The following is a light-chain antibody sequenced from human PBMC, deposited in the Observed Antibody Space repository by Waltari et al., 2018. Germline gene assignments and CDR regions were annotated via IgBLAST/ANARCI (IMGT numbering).Light chain of an antibody. Sequence: QLVLTQSPSASASLGASVRLTCTLSSGHSRNVIPWHQQPPAKVPRYLMRVNSDGSHSKGDEIPDRFSGSSSGAERYLTISSLQSEDEADYYCQTGGHGTWVFGGGTKLTVL. CDR2: VNSDGSH. J-gene: IGLJ3*02. CDR1: SGHSRNV. CDR3: QTGGHGTWV. V-gene: IGLV4-69*01.